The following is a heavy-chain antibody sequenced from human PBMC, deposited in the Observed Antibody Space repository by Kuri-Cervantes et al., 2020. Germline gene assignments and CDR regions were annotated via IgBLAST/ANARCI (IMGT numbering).Heavy chain of an antibody. CDR1: GFTFSDYY. Sequence: LKISCAASGFTFSDYYMSWIRQAPGKRLEWVSYISSSGSTIYYADSVKGRFTISRDNAKNSLYLQMNSLRAEDTAVYYCARARAFSYTKRYSSSWYPDYWGQGTLVTVSS. V-gene: IGHV3-11*04. CDR2: ISSSGSTI. D-gene: IGHD6-13*01. J-gene: IGHJ4*02. CDR3: ARARAFSYTKRYSSSWYPDY.